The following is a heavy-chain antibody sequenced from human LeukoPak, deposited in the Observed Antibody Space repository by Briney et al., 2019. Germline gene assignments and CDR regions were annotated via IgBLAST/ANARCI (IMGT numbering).Heavy chain of an antibody. V-gene: IGHV3-23*01. CDR2: ISGSGGDT. CDR3: AKGIYSLVVGLYNWLDS. CDR1: KFTFSTNA. Sequence: GGSLRLSCAASKFTFSTNAMTWVRQAPGKGLEWVAAISGSGGDTYYADSVKGRFTISRDNAKNTLYLQMNSLRAEDTAIYYCAKGIYSLVVGLYNWLDSWGQGTLVTVSS. J-gene: IGHJ5*01. D-gene: IGHD2-15*01.